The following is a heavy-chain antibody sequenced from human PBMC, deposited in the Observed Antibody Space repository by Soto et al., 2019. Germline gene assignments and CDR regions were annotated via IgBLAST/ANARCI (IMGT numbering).Heavy chain of an antibody. CDR1: GYTFTSYG. CDR2: ISAYNGNT. V-gene: IGHV1-18*01. D-gene: IGHD5-12*01. Sequence: ASVKVSCKASGYTFTSYGISWVLQAPGQGLEWMGWISAYNGNTNYAQKLQGRVTMTTDTSTSTAYMELRSLRSDDTAVYYCARDPDRWLQSRHNWFDPWGQGTLVTVSS. CDR3: ARDPDRWLQSRHNWFDP. J-gene: IGHJ5*02.